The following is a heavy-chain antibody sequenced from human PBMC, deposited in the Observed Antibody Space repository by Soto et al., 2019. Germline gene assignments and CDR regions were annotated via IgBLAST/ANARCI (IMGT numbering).Heavy chain of an antibody. J-gene: IGHJ5*02. CDR3: SKSALRGPVAALGH. D-gene: IGHD6-19*01. Sequence: QVQLVEFGGGVVQPGRSLRLSCAASGFTFSAYGMHWVRQAPGKGLEWVAVISYDGSNKYYADSVKGRFTISRDTSKNTLYPHLNSPRIEDTAVYYCSKSALRGPVAALGHWGQGTLVTVSS. CDR2: ISYDGSNK. V-gene: IGHV3-30*18. CDR1: GFTFSAYG.